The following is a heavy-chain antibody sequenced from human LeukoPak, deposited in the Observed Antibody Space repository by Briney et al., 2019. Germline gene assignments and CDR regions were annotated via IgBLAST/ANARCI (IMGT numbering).Heavy chain of an antibody. V-gene: IGHV4-31*03. Sequence: PSETLSLTCTVSGGSISSGGYYWSWIRQHPGKGLEWIGCIYYSGSTYYNPSLKSRVTISVDTSKNQFSLKLSSVTAADTAVYYCAREERSFLRITIFGNGIDPWGQGTLVTVSS. CDR3: AREERSFLRITIFGNGIDP. D-gene: IGHD3-3*01. CDR2: IYYSGST. J-gene: IGHJ5*02. CDR1: GGSISSGGYY.